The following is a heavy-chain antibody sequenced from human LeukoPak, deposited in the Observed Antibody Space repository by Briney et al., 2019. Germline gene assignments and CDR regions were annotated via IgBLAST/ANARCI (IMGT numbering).Heavy chain of an antibody. Sequence: ASVKVSCKASGYTFINYAIHWVRQAPGQRLEWMGWINAGNGNTKYSQKFQGRVTITKDTSANTVYMELSSLRFEDTALYYCAGGSVLPRYGLDVWGQGTTVTVPS. CDR3: AGGSVLPRYGLDV. CDR2: INAGNGNT. J-gene: IGHJ6*02. V-gene: IGHV1-3*01. D-gene: IGHD1-1*01. CDR1: GYTFINYA.